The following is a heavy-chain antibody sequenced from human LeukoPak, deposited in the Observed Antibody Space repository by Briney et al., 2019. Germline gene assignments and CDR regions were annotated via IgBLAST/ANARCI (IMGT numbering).Heavy chain of an antibody. V-gene: IGHV3-21*04. CDR3: AKDQLAEGALDY. Sequence: GGSLRLSCAASGFTFSSYGMQWVRQAPGKGLEWVSSISTSSAYIYYADSVKGRFTISRDNAKNSLYLQMNSLRAEDTAVYYCAKDQLAEGALDYWGQGTLVTVSS. J-gene: IGHJ4*02. CDR2: ISTSSAYI. D-gene: IGHD1-26*01. CDR1: GFTFSSYG.